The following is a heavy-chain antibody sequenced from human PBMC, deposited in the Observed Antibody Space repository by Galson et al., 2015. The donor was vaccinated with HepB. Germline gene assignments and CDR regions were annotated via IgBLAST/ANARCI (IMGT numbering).Heavy chain of an antibody. V-gene: IGHV3-30*18. D-gene: IGHD2-2*01. CDR1: GFTFSSYG. CDR3: AKEGSTSASRPIYGMDV. Sequence: SLRLSCAASGFTFSSYGMHWVRQAPGKGLEWVAVISYDGSNKYYADSVKGRFTISRDNSKNTLYLQMNSLRAEDTAVYYCAKEGSTSASRPIYGMDVWGQGTTVTVSS. CDR2: ISYDGSNK. J-gene: IGHJ6*02.